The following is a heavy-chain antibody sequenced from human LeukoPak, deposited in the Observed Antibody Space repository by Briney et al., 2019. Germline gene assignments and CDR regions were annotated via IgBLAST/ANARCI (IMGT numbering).Heavy chain of an antibody. V-gene: IGHV3-30*18. D-gene: IGHD6-19*01. Sequence: PGGSLRLSCAASGFTFSSYGMHWVRQAPGKGLEWVAVISYDGSNKYYADSVKGRFTISRDNSKNTLYLQMNSLRAEDTAVYYCAKAHSRASSGWYDGYYYYYYGMDVWGQGTTVTVSS. J-gene: IGHJ6*02. CDR3: AKAHSRASSGWYDGYYYYYYGMDV. CDR2: ISYDGSNK. CDR1: GFTFSSYG.